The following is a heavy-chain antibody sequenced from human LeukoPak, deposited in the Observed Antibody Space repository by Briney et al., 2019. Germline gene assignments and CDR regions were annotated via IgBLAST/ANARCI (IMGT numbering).Heavy chain of an antibody. CDR3: AKRSGDSYYLDS. CDR2: ISGSGGST. V-gene: IGHV3-23*01. Sequence: GMSLRLSCAASGFIFANAGMHWVRQAPGKGLEWVSAISGSGGSTYYADSVKGRFTISRDTSKSTLYLQMNSLRAEDTAVYYCAKRSGDSYYLDSWGQGTLVTVSS. CDR1: GFIFANAG. J-gene: IGHJ4*02. D-gene: IGHD2-15*01.